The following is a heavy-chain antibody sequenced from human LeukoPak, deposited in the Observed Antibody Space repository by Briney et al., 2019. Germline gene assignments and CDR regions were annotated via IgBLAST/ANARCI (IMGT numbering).Heavy chain of an antibody. Sequence: SETLSLTCAVYGGSFSGYYWSWIRQPPGKGLEWIGEINHSGSTNYNPSLKSRVTISVDTSKNQFSLKLSSVTAADTAVYYCARVDADTAILDYWGQGTLVTVSS. J-gene: IGHJ4*02. CDR1: GGSFSGYY. CDR3: ARVDADTAILDY. V-gene: IGHV4-34*01. D-gene: IGHD5-18*01. CDR2: INHSGST.